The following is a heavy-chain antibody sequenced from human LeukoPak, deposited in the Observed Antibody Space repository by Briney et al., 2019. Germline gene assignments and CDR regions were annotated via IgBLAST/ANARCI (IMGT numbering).Heavy chain of an antibody. CDR2: INHSGST. V-gene: IGHV4-34*01. D-gene: IGHD2-2*01. CDR3: ARDFLPWSVGVRARGDAFDI. J-gene: IGHJ3*02. CDR1: GGSFSGYY. Sequence: PSETLSLTCAVYGGSFSGYYWSWVRQPPGEGLEWIGEINHSGSTTYNPSLRSRVTISVDTSKNQFSLKLSSVTAADTAVYYCARDFLPWSVGVRARGDAFDIWGQGTMVTVSS.